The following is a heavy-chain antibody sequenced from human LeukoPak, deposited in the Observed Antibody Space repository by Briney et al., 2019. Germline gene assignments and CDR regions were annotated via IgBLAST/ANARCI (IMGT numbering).Heavy chain of an antibody. Sequence: PGGSLRLSCAASGFTFSTYAMNWVRQAPGKGLEWFSAISGSGGTTYYADSMKGRFTISRNNSKNTLYLQMNILRAEEAALYCWSKDPYDSDGYYHDWWGKGHLVSVPS. J-gene: IGHJ4*02. CDR1: GFTFSTYA. CDR3: SKDPYDSDGYYHDW. D-gene: IGHD3-22*01. V-gene: IGHV3-23*01. CDR2: ISGSGGTT.